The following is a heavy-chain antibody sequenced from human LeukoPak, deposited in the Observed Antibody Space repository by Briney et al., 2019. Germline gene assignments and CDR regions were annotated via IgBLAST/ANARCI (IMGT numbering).Heavy chain of an antibody. V-gene: IGHV4-4*09. CDR1: GGSFSSYY. CDR3: ARATQRYCSGTTCFPYWFDP. CDR2: IYTSGSP. J-gene: IGHJ5*02. Sequence: PSGTLSLTCSVSGGSFSSYYWSWIRQPPGKGLEWIGYIYTSGSPNYNPSLKSRVTMSVDMSRRQFSLMLSSVTAADTAVYYCARATQRYCSGTTCFPYWFDPWGQGTLVTVPS. D-gene: IGHD2-2*01.